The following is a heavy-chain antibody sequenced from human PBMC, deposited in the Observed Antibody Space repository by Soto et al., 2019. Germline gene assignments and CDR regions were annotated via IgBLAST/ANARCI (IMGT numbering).Heavy chain of an antibody. Sequence: PGESLKISCNGSGDSFTMYWIAWVRQMPGKGLEWMGLIYPGDSNVKYSPSFQGQVTISADKSISTAYLQWSSLKASDTAMYYCARGYCSSSTCYKGFDYWGLGTPVTVSS. CDR3: ARGYCSSSTCYKGFDY. V-gene: IGHV5-51*01. CDR2: IYPGDSNV. D-gene: IGHD2-2*02. CDR1: GDSFTMYW. J-gene: IGHJ4*02.